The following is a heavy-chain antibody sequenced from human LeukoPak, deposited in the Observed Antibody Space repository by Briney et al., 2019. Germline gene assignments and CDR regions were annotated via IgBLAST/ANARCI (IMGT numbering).Heavy chain of an antibody. D-gene: IGHD3-10*01. CDR3: ASPSCGSGIHTFDY. Sequence: GGSLRLSCAASGFTFSSYEMNWVRQAPGKGLEWVSYISSSGSTIYYADSVKGRFTISRDNAKNSLYLQMNSLRAEDTAVYYCASPSCGSGIHTFDYWGQGTLVTVSS. CDR1: GFTFSSYE. V-gene: IGHV3-48*03. CDR2: ISSSGSTI. J-gene: IGHJ4*02.